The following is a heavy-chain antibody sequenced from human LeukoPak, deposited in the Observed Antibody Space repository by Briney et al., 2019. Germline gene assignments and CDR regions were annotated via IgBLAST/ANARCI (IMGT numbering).Heavy chain of an antibody. CDR1: GGSISSGGYS. D-gene: IGHD3-10*01. V-gene: IGHV4-30-2*05. CDR2: IYHSGST. CDR3: ARAITSPYFDY. Sequence: TSETLSLTCAVSGGSISSGGYSWSWIRQPPGKGLEWIGYIYHSGSTYYNPSLKSRVTISVDTSKNQFSLKLSSVTAADTAVYYCARAITSPYFDYWGQGTLVTVSS. J-gene: IGHJ4*02.